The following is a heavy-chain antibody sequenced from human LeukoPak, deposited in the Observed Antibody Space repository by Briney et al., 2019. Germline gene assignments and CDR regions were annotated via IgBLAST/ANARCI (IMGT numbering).Heavy chain of an antibody. D-gene: IGHD3/OR15-3a*01. CDR3: VKVDVGFRRRYYFDY. J-gene: IGHJ4*02. CDR2: ISSNGGST. V-gene: IGHV3-64D*09. CDR1: GFTFSSYA. Sequence: PGGSLRLSCAASGFTFSSYAMHWVRQAPGKGLEYVSAISSNGGSTYYADSVKGRFTISRDNSKNTLYLQMSSLRAEDTAVYYCVKVDVGFRRRYYFDYWGQGTLVTVSS.